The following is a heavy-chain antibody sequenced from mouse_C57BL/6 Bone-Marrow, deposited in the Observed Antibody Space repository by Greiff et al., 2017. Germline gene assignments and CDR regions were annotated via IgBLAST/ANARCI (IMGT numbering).Heavy chain of an antibody. D-gene: IGHD2-1*01. Sequence: VQLQESGAELARPGASVKLSCKASGYTFTSYGISWVKQRTGQGLEWIGEIYPRSGNTYYNEKFKGKATLTADKSSSTAYMELRSLPSEDSAVYFCARYGNYGGFDYWGQGTTLTVSS. J-gene: IGHJ2*01. CDR2: IYPRSGNT. CDR1: GYTFTSYG. CDR3: ARYGNYGGFDY. V-gene: IGHV1-81*01.